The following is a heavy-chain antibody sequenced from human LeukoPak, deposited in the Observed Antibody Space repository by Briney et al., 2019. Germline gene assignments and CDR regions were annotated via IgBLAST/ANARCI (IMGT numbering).Heavy chain of an antibody. CDR3: AKRDYYDSSGYALLFDH. J-gene: IGHJ4*02. CDR2: ISGNGGKI. V-gene: IGHV3-23*01. Sequence: GGSLRLSCAASGFTFSNYAMAWVRQAPGKGLEWVSGISGNGGKIYYADSVKGRFTISRDNSKNTLYLQMNSLRGEDTAVYFCAKRDYYDSSGYALLFDHWGQGTLATVSP. CDR1: GFTFSNYA. D-gene: IGHD3-22*01.